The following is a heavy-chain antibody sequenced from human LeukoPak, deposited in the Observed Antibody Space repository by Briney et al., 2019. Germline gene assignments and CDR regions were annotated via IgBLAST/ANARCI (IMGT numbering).Heavy chain of an antibody. V-gene: IGHV4-59*08. J-gene: IGHJ4*02. CDR3: ARRVTGRGTYYFDY. CDR2: IYYSGNT. D-gene: IGHD3-16*01. CDR1: GGSISTYY. Sequence: AETLSLTCTVSGGSISTYYWTWIRQPPGKGLEWIGYIYYSGNTNYNPALKSRVTISLDTSKNPFSLKLNSVTAADTAVYYCARRVTGRGTYYFDYWGQGSLVTVSS.